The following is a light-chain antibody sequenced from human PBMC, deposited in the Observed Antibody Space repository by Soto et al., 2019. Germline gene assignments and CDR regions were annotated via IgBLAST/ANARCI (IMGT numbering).Light chain of an antibody. CDR1: SSDVGSYNR. Sequence: ALTQPPSVSGSPGQSVTISCTGTSSDVGSYNRVSWYQQPPGTAPKLMIYDVSNRPSGVPDRFSGSKSGNTASLTISGLQAEDEADYYCSSYTSSNTYVFGTGTKLTVL. CDR3: SSYTSSNTYV. CDR2: DVS. V-gene: IGLV2-18*02. J-gene: IGLJ1*01.